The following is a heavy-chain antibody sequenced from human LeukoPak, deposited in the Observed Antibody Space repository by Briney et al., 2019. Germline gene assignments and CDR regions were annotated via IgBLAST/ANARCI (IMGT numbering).Heavy chain of an antibody. V-gene: IGHV1-46*01. Sequence: ASVKVSCKASGYTFTRYYMHWVRQAPGQGLEWMGIINPSGGSTSYAQKFQGRVTMTRDMSTSTVYMELSSLRSEDTTVYYCARDRSSYGFTDDYWGQGTLVTVSS. D-gene: IGHD1-26*01. CDR2: INPSGGST. CDR1: GYTFTRYY. CDR3: ARDRSSYGFTDDY. J-gene: IGHJ4*02.